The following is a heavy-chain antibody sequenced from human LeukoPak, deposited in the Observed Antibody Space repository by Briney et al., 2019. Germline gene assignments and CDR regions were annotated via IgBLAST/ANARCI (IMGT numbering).Heavy chain of an antibody. Sequence: GGSLRLSCTASGLTFSTSGFNWVRQAPGKGLEWVASIGPTGSDRYHADSIKGRFTISRDNANNFLYLQMNSLRAEDTAVYYCASSDSGWFDYWGQGTLVTVSS. CDR2: IGPTGSDR. CDR1: GLTFSTSG. CDR3: ASSDSGWFDY. V-gene: IGHV3-21*06. J-gene: IGHJ4*02. D-gene: IGHD6-19*01.